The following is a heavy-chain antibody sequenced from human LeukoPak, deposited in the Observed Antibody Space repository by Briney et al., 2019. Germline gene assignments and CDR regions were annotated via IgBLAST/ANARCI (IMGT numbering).Heavy chain of an antibody. CDR2: ISSSSDYI. CDR3: ARTNGGGDGMDV. D-gene: IGHD2-8*01. CDR1: GFTFSSYS. Sequence: PGGSLRLSCAASGFTFSSYSMNWGRQAPGKGLDWVSSISSSSDYIYYADSLKGRFTISRDNAKNSLNLQMNSLRAEDTAVYYCARTNGGGDGMDVWGQGTTVTVSS. J-gene: IGHJ6*02. V-gene: IGHV3-21*01.